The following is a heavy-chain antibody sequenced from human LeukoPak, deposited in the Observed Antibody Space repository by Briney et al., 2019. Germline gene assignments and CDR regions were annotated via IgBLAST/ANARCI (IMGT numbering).Heavy chain of an antibody. CDR3: ARDVRYDFWSGYFQGRCCSSWFDP. CDR1: GGSISSGDYY. Sequence: PSETLSLTCTVSGGSISSGDYYWSWIRQPPGKGLEWIGYIYYSGSTYYNPSLKSRVTISVDTSKNQFSLKLSSVTAADTAVYYCARDVRYDFWSGYFQGRCCSSWFDPWGQGTLVTVSS. CDR2: IYYSGST. D-gene: IGHD3-3*01. V-gene: IGHV4-30-4*01. J-gene: IGHJ5*02.